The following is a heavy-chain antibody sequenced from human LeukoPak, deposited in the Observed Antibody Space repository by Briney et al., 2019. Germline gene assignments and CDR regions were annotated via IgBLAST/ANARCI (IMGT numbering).Heavy chain of an antibody. D-gene: IGHD3-9*01. V-gene: IGHV1-18*01. J-gene: IGHJ4*02. CDR3: ARAANYDILTGSGYFDY. Sequence: GASVKVSCKASGYTFTSYGISWVRQAPGQGLEWMGWISAYNGNTNYAQKLQGRVTMTTDTSTSTAYMELRSLRSDDTAVYYCARAANYDILTGSGYFDYWGQGTLVTVSS. CDR1: GYTFTSYG. CDR2: ISAYNGNT.